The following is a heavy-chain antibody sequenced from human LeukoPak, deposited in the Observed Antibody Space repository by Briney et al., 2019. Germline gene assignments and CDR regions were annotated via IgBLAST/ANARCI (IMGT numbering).Heavy chain of an antibody. CDR1: GFTFSSHS. J-gene: IGHJ5*02. CDR2: ISSSSSTI. CDR3: ARAGYDFWSGYYSWFDP. Sequence: GGSLRLSCAASGFTFSSHSMNWVRQAPGKGLEWVSYISSSSSTIYYADSVKGRFTISRDNAKNSLYLQMNSLRDEDTAVYYCARAGYDFWSGYYSWFDPWGQGTLVTVSS. V-gene: IGHV3-48*02. D-gene: IGHD3-3*01.